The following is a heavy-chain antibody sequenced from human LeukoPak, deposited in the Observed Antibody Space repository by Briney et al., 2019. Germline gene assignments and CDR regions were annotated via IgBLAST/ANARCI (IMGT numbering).Heavy chain of an antibody. D-gene: IGHD3-22*01. Sequence: GGSLRLSCAASGFTFSSYGMSWVRQAPWKGLEWVSVISGSGGSTYYADSVKGRFTISRDNSKNTLYLQMNSLRAEDTAVYYCAKDRNYYDSSGYIYYFDYWGQGTLVTVSS. V-gene: IGHV3-23*01. CDR3: AKDRNYYDSSGYIYYFDY. CDR2: ISGSGGST. CDR1: GFTFSSYG. J-gene: IGHJ4*02.